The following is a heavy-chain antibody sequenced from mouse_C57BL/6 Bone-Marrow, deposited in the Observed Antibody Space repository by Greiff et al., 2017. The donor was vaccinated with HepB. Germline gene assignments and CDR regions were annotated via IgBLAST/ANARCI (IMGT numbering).Heavy chain of an antibody. V-gene: IGHV5-17*01. CDR2: ISSGSSTL. CDR3: ARGYYGSSPYWYFDV. J-gene: IGHJ1*03. Sequence: EVKLMESGGGLVKPGGSLKLSCAASGFTFSDYGMHWVRQAPEKGLEWVAYISSGSSTLYYADTVKGRFTISRDNAKNTLFLQMTSLRSEDTAMYYCARGYYGSSPYWYFDVWGTGTTVTVSS. CDR1: GFTFSDYG. D-gene: IGHD1-1*01.